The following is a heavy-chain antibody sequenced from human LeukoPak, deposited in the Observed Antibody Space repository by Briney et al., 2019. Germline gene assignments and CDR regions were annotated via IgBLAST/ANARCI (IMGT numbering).Heavy chain of an antibody. CDR2: IYYSGST. D-gene: IGHD3-16*02. Sequence: SETLSLTCTVSGGSISSSSYYWGWIRQPPGKGLEWIGSIYYSGSTYYNPSLKSRVTISVDTSKNQFSLKLSSVTAADTAVYYCARALPSLYDYVWGSYRLTWFDPWGQGTLVTVSS. V-gene: IGHV4-39*01. CDR3: ARALPSLYDYVWGSYRLTWFDP. J-gene: IGHJ5*02. CDR1: GGSISSSSYY.